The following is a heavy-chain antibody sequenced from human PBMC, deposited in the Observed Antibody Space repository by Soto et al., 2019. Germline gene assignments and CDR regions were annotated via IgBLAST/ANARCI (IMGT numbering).Heavy chain of an antibody. Sequence: PGESLKISCKGSGYSFSTYWIALVRQLPGRGLEWMGTIFPADSDTRYSPSFQGQVTISADKTISTAYLQWSSLKASDIAMYYCAITGYNGPFDYWGQGTLVTVSS. V-gene: IGHV5-51*01. CDR1: GYSFSTYW. CDR2: IFPADSDT. D-gene: IGHD5-12*01. CDR3: AITGYNGPFDY. J-gene: IGHJ4*02.